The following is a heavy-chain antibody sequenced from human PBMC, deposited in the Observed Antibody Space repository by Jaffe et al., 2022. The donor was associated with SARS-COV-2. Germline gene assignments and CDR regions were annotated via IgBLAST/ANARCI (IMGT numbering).Heavy chain of an antibody. J-gene: IGHJ6*02. V-gene: IGHV3-30*18. CDR2: ISYDGSNK. Sequence: QVQLVESGGGVVQPGRSLRLSCAASGFTFSSYGMHWVRQAPGKGLEWVAVISYDGSNKYYADSVKGRFTISRDNSKNTLYLQMNSLRAEDTAVYYCAKDPLQPFWSGLTYYYYGMDVWGQGTTVTVSS. CDR3: AKDPLQPFWSGLTYYYYGMDV. CDR1: GFTFSSYG. D-gene: IGHD3-3*02.